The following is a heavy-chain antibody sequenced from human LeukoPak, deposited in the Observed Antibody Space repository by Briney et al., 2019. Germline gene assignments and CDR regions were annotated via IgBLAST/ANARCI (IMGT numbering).Heavy chain of an antibody. CDR3: ARELTHTLWFGGSILPGYYGMDV. Sequence: ASVKVSCKASGGIFSSYAISWVRQAPGQGLEWMGGIIPIFGTANYAQKFQGRVTITADKSTSTAYMELSSLRSEDTAVYYCARELTHTLWFGGSILPGYYGMDVWGKGTTVTVSS. J-gene: IGHJ6*04. V-gene: IGHV1-69*06. D-gene: IGHD3-10*01. CDR1: GGIFSSYA. CDR2: IIPIFGTA.